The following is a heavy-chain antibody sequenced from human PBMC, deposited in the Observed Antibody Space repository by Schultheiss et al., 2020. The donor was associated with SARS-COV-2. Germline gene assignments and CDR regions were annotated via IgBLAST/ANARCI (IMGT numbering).Heavy chain of an antibody. Sequence: GGSLRLSCAASGFTFSSYAMHWVRQAPGKGLEWVGRIKSKSDGGTTDYAAPVKGRFTVSRDDSKNTLYLQMNSLRAEDTAVYYCAKALGGSFMDVWGQGTTVTVSS. J-gene: IGHJ6*02. CDR2: IKSKSDGGTT. D-gene: IGHD3-16*01. CDR1: GFTFSSYA. CDR3: AKALGGSFMDV. V-gene: IGHV3-15*01.